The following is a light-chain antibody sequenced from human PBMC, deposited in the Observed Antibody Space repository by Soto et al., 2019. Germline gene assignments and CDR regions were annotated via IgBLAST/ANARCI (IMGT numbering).Light chain of an antibody. CDR1: SSNIGAGYD. V-gene: IGLV1-40*01. J-gene: IGLJ1*01. Sequence: QSVLTQPPSVSGAPGQRVTISCSGSSSNIGAGYDVNWYRQLPGTAPKLLIYGNSDRPSGVPDRFSGSKSGTSASLAITGLQAEDEADYFCQSYDRSLRTDLFRTATKLPVL. CDR2: GNS. CDR3: QSYDRSLRTDL.